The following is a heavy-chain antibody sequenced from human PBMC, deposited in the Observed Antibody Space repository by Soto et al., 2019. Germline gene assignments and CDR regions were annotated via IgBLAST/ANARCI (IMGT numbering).Heavy chain of an antibody. J-gene: IGHJ4*02. CDR3: SIQIYDSDTGPNFQYYFDS. D-gene: IGHD3-22*01. CDR2: ISGSGGST. CDR1: GFTFSSYA. V-gene: IGHV3-23*01. Sequence: GRSLILSYAAAGFTFSSYAMSWVRKAPGKGLEWDSAISGSGGSTYYADSVKGHVTISVTKSITTVFLQWSSLRASDSAMYYCSIQIYDSDTGPNFQYYFDSWGQGTPVTVSS.